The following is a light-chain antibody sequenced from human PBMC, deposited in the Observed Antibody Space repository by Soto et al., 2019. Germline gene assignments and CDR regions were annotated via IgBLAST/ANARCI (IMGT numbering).Light chain of an antibody. CDR3: SSYTSSNTLV. J-gene: IGLJ2*01. CDR2: DVS. Sequence: QSALTQPASVSGSPGQSITISCTGTSSDVGGYNHVSWYQQHPGKAPKLMIYDVSNRPSGVSDRFSGSKSGNTASLTLSGLHTEDEADYYCSSYTSSNTLVFGGGTKLTVL. CDR1: SSDVGGYNH. V-gene: IGLV2-14*01.